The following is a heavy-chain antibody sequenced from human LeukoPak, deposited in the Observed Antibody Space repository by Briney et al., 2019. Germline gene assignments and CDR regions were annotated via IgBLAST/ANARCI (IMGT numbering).Heavy chain of an antibody. V-gene: IGHV4-59*12. D-gene: IGHD3-22*01. CDR3: ARRKYYYDSSGYYYSSYYFDY. CDR1: GGSISSYY. Sequence: PSETLSLTCTVSGGSISSYYWSWIRQPPGKGLEWIGYIYYSGSTNYNPSLKGRVTISVDTSKNQFSLKLSSVTAADTAVYYCARRKYYYDSSGYYYSSYYFDYWGQGTLVTVSS. CDR2: IYYSGST. J-gene: IGHJ4*02.